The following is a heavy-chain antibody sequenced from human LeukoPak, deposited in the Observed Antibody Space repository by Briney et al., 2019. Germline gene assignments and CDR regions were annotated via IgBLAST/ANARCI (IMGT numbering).Heavy chain of an antibody. V-gene: IGHV3-53*01. CDR2: TYSGGSS. Sequence: GGSLRLSCVASTFTFSSYSMNWVRQAPGKGLEWVSVTYSGGSSYYADSVRGRFTISRDHSKNTLYLQMNSLRAEDTAVYYCARDWDYYEGHAFDIWGQGTMVTVSS. CDR1: TFTFSSYS. D-gene: IGHD3-22*01. CDR3: ARDWDYYEGHAFDI. J-gene: IGHJ3*02.